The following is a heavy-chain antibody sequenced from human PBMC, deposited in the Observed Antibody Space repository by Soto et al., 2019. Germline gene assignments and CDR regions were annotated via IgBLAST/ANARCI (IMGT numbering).Heavy chain of an antibody. J-gene: IGHJ3*02. D-gene: IGHD3-9*01. CDR1: GGSISSYY. Sequence: SETLSLTCTVSGGSISSYYWSWIRQPPGKGLEWIGYIYYSGSTNYNPSLKSRVTISVDTSKNQFSLKLSSVTAADTAVYYCASRGGGYVDWLLSGPIDAFERWGQGTMVTVSS. CDR2: IYYSGST. V-gene: IGHV4-59*08. CDR3: ASRGGGYVDWLLSGPIDAFER.